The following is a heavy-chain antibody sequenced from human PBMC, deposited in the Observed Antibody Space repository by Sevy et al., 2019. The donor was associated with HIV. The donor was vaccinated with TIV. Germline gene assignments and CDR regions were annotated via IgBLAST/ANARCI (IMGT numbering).Heavy chain of an antibody. CDR1: GGTFSSYA. J-gene: IGHJ3*02. CDR3: ARMNYYGSGSYRPPHAFDI. D-gene: IGHD3-10*01. Sequence: ASVKVSCKASGGTFSSYAISWVRQAPRQGLERMGGIIPIFSTANYAQKFQGRVTITADESTSTAYMELSSLRSEDTAVYYCARMNYYGSGSYRPPHAFDIWGQGTMVTVSS. V-gene: IGHV1-69*13. CDR2: IIPIFSTA.